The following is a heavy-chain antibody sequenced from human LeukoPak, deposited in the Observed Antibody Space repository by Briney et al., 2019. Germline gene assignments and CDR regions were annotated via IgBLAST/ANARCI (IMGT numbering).Heavy chain of an antibody. J-gene: IGHJ4*02. CDR3: ARDRDSSGSLSDY. D-gene: IGHD3-22*01. Sequence: GGSLRLSCAASGFTFSSYAMNWVRQAPGKGLEWVSSISSSSSYIYYADSVKGRFTISRDNAKNSLYLQMNSLRAEDTAVYYCARDRDSSGSLSDYWGQGTLVTVSS. CDR1: GFTFSSYA. CDR2: ISSSSSYI. V-gene: IGHV3-21*01.